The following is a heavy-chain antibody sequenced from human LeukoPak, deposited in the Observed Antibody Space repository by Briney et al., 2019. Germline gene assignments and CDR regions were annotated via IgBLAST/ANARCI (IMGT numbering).Heavy chain of an antibody. CDR2: IYSGGST. V-gene: IGHV3-66*01. CDR3: ARVGYFDWLLSISLDY. CDR1: GFTVSSNY. D-gene: IGHD3-9*01. J-gene: IGHJ4*02. Sequence: GGSLRLSCAASGFTVSSNYMSWVRQAPGKGLEWVSVIYSGGSTYYADSVKGRFTISRDNSKNTLYLQMNSLRAEDTAVYYCARVGYFDWLLSISLDYWGQGTLVTVSS.